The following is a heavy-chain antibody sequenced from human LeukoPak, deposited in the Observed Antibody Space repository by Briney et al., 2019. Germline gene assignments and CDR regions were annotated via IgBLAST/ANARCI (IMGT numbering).Heavy chain of an antibody. J-gene: IGHJ4*02. CDR3: ARWELSV. D-gene: IGHD4-23*01. V-gene: IGHV3-66*01. Sequence: ETLSLTCTVSGGSINSSSYYWGWIRQPPGKGLEWVSVIYSGDNTYYADSVKGRFIISRDNSKNTLYLQMNSLRAEDTAVYYCARWELSVWGQGTLVTVSS. CDR1: GGSINSSSYY. CDR2: IYSGDNT.